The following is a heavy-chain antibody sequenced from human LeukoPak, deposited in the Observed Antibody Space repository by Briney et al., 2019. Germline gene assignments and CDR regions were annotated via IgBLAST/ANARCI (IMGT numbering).Heavy chain of an antibody. CDR1: GFTFDDYA. J-gene: IGHJ6*02. V-gene: IGHV3-43D*03. Sequence: PGGSLRLSCAASGFTFDDYAMHWVRQAPGKGLEWVSLISWDGGSTYYADSVKGRFTISRDNSKNSLYLQMNSLRAEDTALYYCAKDISYYYGMDVWGQGTTVTVSS. CDR3: AKDISYYYGMDV. CDR2: ISWDGGST.